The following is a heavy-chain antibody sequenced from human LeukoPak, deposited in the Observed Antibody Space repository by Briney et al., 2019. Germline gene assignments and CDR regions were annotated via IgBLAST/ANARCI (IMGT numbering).Heavy chain of an antibody. Sequence: ASVKISCKVSGYTFTDYYMHWVRQAPGKGLEWRGLVDPEDGETIYAEKFQGRVTITADTSTDTAYMELSSLRSEDTAVYYCATVPTVPTYYDFWSGYYDYWGQGTLVTVSS. CDR3: ATVPTVPTYYDFWSGYYDY. J-gene: IGHJ4*02. V-gene: IGHV1-69-2*01. CDR1: GYTFTDYY. CDR2: VDPEDGET. D-gene: IGHD3-3*01.